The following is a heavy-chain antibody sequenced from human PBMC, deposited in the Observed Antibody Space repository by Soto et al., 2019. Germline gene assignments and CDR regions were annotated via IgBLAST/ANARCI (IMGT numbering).Heavy chain of an antibody. D-gene: IGHD3-10*01. CDR3: VRDRGDGYNQATFDY. J-gene: IGHJ4*02. V-gene: IGHV3-30-3*01. Sequence: GGSLRLSCAASGFTFSSYAMHWVRQAPGKGLEWVAVISYDGSNKYYADSVKGRFTISRDNSKNTLYLQMNSLRAEDTAVYYCVRDRGDGYNQATFDYWGQGTLVTVSS. CDR2: ISYDGSNK. CDR1: GFTFSSYA.